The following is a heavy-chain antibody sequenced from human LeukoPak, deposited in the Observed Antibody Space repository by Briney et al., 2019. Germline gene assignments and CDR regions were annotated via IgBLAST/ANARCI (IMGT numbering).Heavy chain of an antibody. CDR3: ARDPEYSNYFDY. J-gene: IGHJ4*02. CDR2: IWYDGSNK. Sequence: GGSLRLSCAASGFTFSSYGMHWVRQAPGKGLEWVAVIWYDGSNKYYADSVKGRFTISRDNSKNTLYLQMNSLRAEDTAVYYCARDPEYSNYFDYWGQGTLVTVSS. V-gene: IGHV3-33*01. CDR1: GFTFSSYG. D-gene: IGHD6-6*01.